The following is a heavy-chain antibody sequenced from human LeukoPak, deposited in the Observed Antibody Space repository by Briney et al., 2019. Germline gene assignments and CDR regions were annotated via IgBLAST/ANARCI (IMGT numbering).Heavy chain of an antibody. J-gene: IGHJ4*02. Sequence: GASVKVSCKASGYTFTRYYMHWVRQAPGQGLEWMGWINPNSGGTNYAQKFQGRVTMTRDTSISTAYMELSRLRSDDTAVYYCARTHCSSASCYPYFDYWGQGTLVTVSS. V-gene: IGHV1-2*02. D-gene: IGHD2-2*01. CDR2: INPNSGGT. CDR3: ARTHCSSASCYPYFDY. CDR1: GYTFTRYY.